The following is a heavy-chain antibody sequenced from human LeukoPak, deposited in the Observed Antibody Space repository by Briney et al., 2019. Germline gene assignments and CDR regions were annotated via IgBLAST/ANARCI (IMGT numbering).Heavy chain of an antibody. J-gene: IGHJ5*02. CDR2: IIPALGTA. Sequence: AVKVSCRASRRTFNNYPIIWVRHATRQGLEWMGWIIPALGTANYAQKFQGRVTITTDESTSVVYMELTSLRSEDSALYYCAGAGRGSTSCYDSRGWFDPWGQGTLVTVSS. V-gene: IGHV1-69*05. CDR3: AGAGRGSTSCYDSRGWFDP. D-gene: IGHD2-2*01. CDR1: RRTFNNYP.